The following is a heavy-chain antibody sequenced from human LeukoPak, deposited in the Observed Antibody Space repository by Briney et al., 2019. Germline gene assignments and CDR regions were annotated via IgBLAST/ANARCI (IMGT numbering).Heavy chain of an antibody. CDR3: ARDPPYCSSTSCFLDY. D-gene: IGHD2-2*01. V-gene: IGHV3-21*01. CDR2: ISSSSSYI. CDR1: GFTFSSYS. J-gene: IGHJ4*02. Sequence: GGSLRLSCAASGFTFSSYSINWVRQAPGKGLEWVSSISSSSSYIYYADSVKGRFTISRDNAKNSLYLQMNSLRAEDTAVYYCARDPPYCSSTSCFLDYWGQGTLVTVSS.